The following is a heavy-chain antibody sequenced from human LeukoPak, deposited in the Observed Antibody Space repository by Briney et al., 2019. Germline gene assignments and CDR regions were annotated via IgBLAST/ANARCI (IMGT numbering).Heavy chain of an antibody. D-gene: IGHD4-17*01. CDR1: GFTFDNYA. V-gene: IGHV3-53*01. CDR2: IYGGGTT. J-gene: IGHJ4*02. Sequence: GGSLRLSCAASGFTFDNYAMSWVRQAPGKGLEWVSLIYGGGTTYYADSVKGRFTISSDSSKNTLYLQMNSLRAEDTAVYYCARAPNYGDYGGQWGRGTLVTVSS. CDR3: ARAPNYGDYGGQ.